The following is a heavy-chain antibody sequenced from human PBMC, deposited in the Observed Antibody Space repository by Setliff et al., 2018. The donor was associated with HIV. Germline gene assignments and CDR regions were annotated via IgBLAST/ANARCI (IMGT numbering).Heavy chain of an antibody. J-gene: IGHJ3*02. CDR3: ARPYGSNDAFDI. V-gene: IGHV5-51*01. CDR1: GYSFTKYW. Sequence: PGESLKISCKGSGYSFTKYWIAWVRQMPGKGLEWMGIIYPGDSDTRYSPSFQGQVTISADKSISTAYLQWSSLEASDAAMYYCARPYGSNDAFDIWGQGTMVTVSS. D-gene: IGHD1-26*01. CDR2: IYPGDSDT.